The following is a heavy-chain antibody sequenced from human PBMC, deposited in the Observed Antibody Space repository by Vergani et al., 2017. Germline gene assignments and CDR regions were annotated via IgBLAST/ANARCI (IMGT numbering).Heavy chain of an antibody. CDR2: ISVYNGNT. D-gene: IGHD6-19*01. CDR3: ARVTYSSGWPTDAFDI. J-gene: IGHJ3*02. CDR1: GYTFTSYG. Sequence: QVQLVQSGAEVKKPGASVKVSCKASGYTFTSYGISWVRQAPGQGLEWMGWISVYNGNTNYAQKLQGRVTMTTDTSTSTAYMELRSLRSDDTAVYYCARVTYSSGWPTDAFDIWGQGIMVTVSS. V-gene: IGHV1-18*04.